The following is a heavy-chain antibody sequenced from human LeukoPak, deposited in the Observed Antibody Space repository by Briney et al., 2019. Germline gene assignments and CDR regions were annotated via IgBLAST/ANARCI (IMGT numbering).Heavy chain of an antibody. CDR3: ASHKVVTAMAFDY. V-gene: IGHV4-34*01. CDR2: INHSGST. CDR1: GGSFSGYY. D-gene: IGHD2-21*02. J-gene: IGHJ4*02. Sequence: SETLSLTCAVYGGSFSGYYWSWIRQPPGKGLEWIGEINHSGSTNYNPSLKSRVTISVDTSKNQFSLKLSSVTAADTAVHYCASHKVVTAMAFDYWGQGTLVTVSS.